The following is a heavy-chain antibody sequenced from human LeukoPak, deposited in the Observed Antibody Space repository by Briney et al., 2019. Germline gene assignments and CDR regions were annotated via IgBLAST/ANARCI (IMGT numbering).Heavy chain of an antibody. V-gene: IGHV3-74*01. CDR3: TRNPGMDV. Sequence: GGSLRLSCAASGFTFSTYWMHWVRQAPGRGLVWVSRINGDGSSSTYADSVKGRFTISRDNAKNTLYLQMNSLRTEDTAVYYCTRNPGMDVWGQGTTVTVSS. CDR1: GFTFSTYW. CDR2: INGDGSSS. J-gene: IGHJ6*02.